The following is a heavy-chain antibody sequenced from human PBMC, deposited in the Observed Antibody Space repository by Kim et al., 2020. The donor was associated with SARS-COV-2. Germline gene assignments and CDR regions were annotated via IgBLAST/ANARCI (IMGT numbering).Heavy chain of an antibody. CDR2: IWYDGSNK. Sequence: GGSLRLSCGASGFTFSSYGMHWVRQAPGKGLEWVAVIWYDGSNKYYADSVKGRFTISRDNSKNTLYLQMNSLRAEDTAVYYCARDGGYSGFGYFQHWGQGTLVTVSS. V-gene: IGHV3-33*01. J-gene: IGHJ1*01. CDR1: GFTFSSYG. D-gene: IGHD5-12*01. CDR3: ARDGGYSGFGYFQH.